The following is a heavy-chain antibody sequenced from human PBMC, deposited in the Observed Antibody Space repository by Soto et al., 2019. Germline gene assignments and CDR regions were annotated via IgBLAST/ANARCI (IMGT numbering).Heavy chain of an antibody. J-gene: IGHJ6*02. CDR2: IYYSGST. V-gene: IGHV4-59*01. Sequence: SETLSLTCTVSGGSISSYYWSWIRQPPGKGLEWIGYIYYSGSTNYNPSLKSRVTISVDTSKNQFSLKLSSVTAADTAVYYCARVKVISSRFRYYYYGMDVWGQGTKVTVSS. CDR3: ARVKVISSRFRYYYYGMDV. CDR1: GGSISSYY. D-gene: IGHD6-13*01.